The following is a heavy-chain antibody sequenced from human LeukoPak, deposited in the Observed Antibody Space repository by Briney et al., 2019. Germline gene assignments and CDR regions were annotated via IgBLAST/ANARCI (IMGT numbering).Heavy chain of an antibody. V-gene: IGHV3-48*01. D-gene: IGHD3/OR15-3a*01. Sequence: GGSLRLSCAASGFTFRSYSMNWVRQAPRKGLEWVSYISSSSSAIYYADSVKGRFTISRDNAKNSLYLQMNSLRAEDTAVYYCARVLDYRVHYWGQGTLVTVSS. CDR2: ISSSSSAI. CDR1: GFTFRSYS. CDR3: ARVLDYRVHY. J-gene: IGHJ4*02.